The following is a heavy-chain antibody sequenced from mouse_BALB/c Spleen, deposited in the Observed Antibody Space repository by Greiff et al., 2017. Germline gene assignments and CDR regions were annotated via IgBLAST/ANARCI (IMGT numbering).Heavy chain of an antibody. V-gene: IGHV5-12-2*01. CDR1: GFTFSSYT. J-gene: IGHJ4*01. CDR2: ISNGGGST. CDR3: AKHEARKYGNYGAMDY. D-gene: IGHD2-10*02. Sequence: EVKVVESGGGLVQPGGSLKLSCAASGFTFSSYTMSWVRQTPEKRLEWVAYISNGGGSTYYPDTVKGRFTISRDKAKNTLYLQMSRLKSEDTAMYYFAKHEARKYGNYGAMDYWGQGTSVTVSS.